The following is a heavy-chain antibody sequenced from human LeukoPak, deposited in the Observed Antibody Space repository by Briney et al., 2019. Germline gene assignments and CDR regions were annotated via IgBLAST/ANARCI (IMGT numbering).Heavy chain of an antibody. Sequence: SETLSLTCTVSGGSISSYYWNWIRQPPGKGLEWIGYTYYSGSTNYNPSLKSRVTISVDTSKNQFSLKLSSVTAADTAVYYCARKSYSSGWYPYYGMDVWGQGTTVTVSS. CDR2: TYYSGST. CDR1: GGSISSYY. D-gene: IGHD6-19*01. V-gene: IGHV4-59*12. J-gene: IGHJ6*02. CDR3: ARKSYSSGWYPYYGMDV.